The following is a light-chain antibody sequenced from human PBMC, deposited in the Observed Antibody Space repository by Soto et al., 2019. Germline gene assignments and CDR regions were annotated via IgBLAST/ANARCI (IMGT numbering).Light chain of an antibody. CDR2: GAS. J-gene: IGKJ1*01. Sequence: EMEMTQSPATLSVPPEEGATLSCRASQSVSSKLAWYQQKPGQAPRLLIYGASTRATGIPARFSGSGSGTEFTLIISSLQAEDSAVYYCQQYNSWLWTFGQGTKVDNK. CDR1: QSVSSK. CDR3: QQYNSWLWT. V-gene: IGKV3-15*01.